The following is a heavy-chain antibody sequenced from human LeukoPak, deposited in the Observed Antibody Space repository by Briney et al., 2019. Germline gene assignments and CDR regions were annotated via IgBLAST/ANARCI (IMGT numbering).Heavy chain of an antibody. J-gene: IGHJ4*02. Sequence: GGSLRLSCAASGFTFSSYSMNWVRQAPGKGREWVSSISSSSSYIYYADSVKGRFTISRDNAKNPLYLQMNSLRAEDTAVYYCARGSYDFWSGYYSDYWGQGTLVTVSS. D-gene: IGHD3-3*01. V-gene: IGHV3-21*01. CDR2: ISSSSSYI. CDR3: ARGSYDFWSGYYSDY. CDR1: GFTFSSYS.